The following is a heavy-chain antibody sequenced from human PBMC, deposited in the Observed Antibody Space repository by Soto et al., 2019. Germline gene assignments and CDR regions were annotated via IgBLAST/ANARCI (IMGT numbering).Heavy chain of an antibody. Sequence: GGSLRLSCAASGFPFSSYAMSWVRQAPGKGLEWVSAISGSGGSTYYADSVKGRFTISRDNSKNTLYLQMNSLRAEDTAVYYCAKGLVLVPAAIHYYFDYWGQGTLVTVSS. CDR1: GFPFSSYA. V-gene: IGHV3-23*01. CDR3: AKGLVLVPAAIHYYFDY. J-gene: IGHJ4*02. CDR2: ISGSGGST. D-gene: IGHD2-2*02.